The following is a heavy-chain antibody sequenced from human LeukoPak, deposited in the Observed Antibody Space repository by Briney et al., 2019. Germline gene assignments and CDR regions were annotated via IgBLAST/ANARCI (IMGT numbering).Heavy chain of an antibody. CDR3: ARADRYSSGWYYCDY. CDR2: ISYDGSNK. J-gene: IGHJ4*02. CDR1: GFTFSSYA. V-gene: IGHV3-30-3*01. D-gene: IGHD6-19*01. Sequence: GGSLRLSCAASGFTFSSYAMHWVRQAPGKGLEWVAVISYDGSNKYYADSVKGRFTISRDNSKNTLYLQMNSLRAEDTAVYYCARADRYSSGWYYCDYWGQGTLVTVSS.